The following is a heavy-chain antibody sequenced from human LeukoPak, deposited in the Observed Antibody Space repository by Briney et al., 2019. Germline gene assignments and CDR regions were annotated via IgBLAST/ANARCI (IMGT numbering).Heavy chain of an antibody. V-gene: IGHV1-69*05. J-gene: IGHJ5*02. CDR1: GGTFSSYA. CDR2: IIPIFGTA. Sequence: SVKVSCKASGGTFSSYAISWVRQAPGQGLEWMGGIIPIFGTANYAQKFQGRVTITTEESTSTAYMELSSLRSEDTAVYYCARALTGTPGGVWFDPWGQGTLVTVSS. D-gene: IGHD1-7*01. CDR3: ARALTGTPGGVWFDP.